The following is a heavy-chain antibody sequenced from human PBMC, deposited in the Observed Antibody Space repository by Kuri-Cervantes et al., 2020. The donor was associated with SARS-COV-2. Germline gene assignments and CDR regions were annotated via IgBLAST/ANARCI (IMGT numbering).Heavy chain of an antibody. D-gene: IGHD3-3*01. CDR1: GFTFSSYA. CDR3: ARDPTLDYDFWSGYYIWFDP. CDR2: ISSSSSYI. Sequence: GESLKISCAASGFTFSSYAMSWVRQAPGKGLEWVSSISSSSSYIYYADSVKGRFTISRDNAKNSLYLQMNSLRAEDTAVYYCARDPTLDYDFWSGYYIWFDPWGQGTLVTVSS. V-gene: IGHV3-21*01. J-gene: IGHJ5*02.